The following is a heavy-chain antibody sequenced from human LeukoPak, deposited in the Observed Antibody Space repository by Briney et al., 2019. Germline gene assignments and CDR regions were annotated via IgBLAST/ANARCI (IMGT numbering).Heavy chain of an antibody. J-gene: IGHJ5*02. CDR2: IYSRGNT. V-gene: IGHV4-39*07. CDR1: GASISSSSSY. Sequence: SDTLSLTCTVSGASISSSSSYWGWIRQPPGKGLEWLGNIYSRGNTYYKPSLRGRVTISIDTSKNQFSLRLTSVTAADTAVYYCARFGAAEGGYWFDPWGQGTLVTVSS. CDR3: ARFGAAEGGYWFDP. D-gene: IGHD3-10*01.